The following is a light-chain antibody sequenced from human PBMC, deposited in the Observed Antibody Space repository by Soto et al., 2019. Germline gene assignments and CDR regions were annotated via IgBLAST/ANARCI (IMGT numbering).Light chain of an antibody. Sequence: ILVTQSPSSLSASVGDRVTITCRASQVIDTSLAWYQQKPGKAPKLLIYAASNFQSGVPSRFSGSGSGTHFTLTISSLQPEDFATYYCQQLHGYPITFGQGTRLEIK. CDR2: AAS. CDR1: QVIDTS. J-gene: IGKJ5*01. CDR3: QQLHGYPIT. V-gene: IGKV1-9*01.